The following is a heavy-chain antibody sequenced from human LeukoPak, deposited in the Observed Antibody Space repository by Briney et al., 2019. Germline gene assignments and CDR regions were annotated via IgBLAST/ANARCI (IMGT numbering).Heavy chain of an antibody. J-gene: IGHJ5*02. V-gene: IGHV3-30*04. CDR2: ISFDGSEQ. CDR1: GFTFSSYA. Sequence: GGSLRLSCAAAGFTFSSYAMHWVRQAPGKGLEWVAFISFDGSEQKCAGSVKGRFTISRDNSKNIIYLQMNGLKLGDSAGYYCARDRSPPSKFFDPWGQGTLVSVSS. CDR3: ARDRSPPSKFFDP.